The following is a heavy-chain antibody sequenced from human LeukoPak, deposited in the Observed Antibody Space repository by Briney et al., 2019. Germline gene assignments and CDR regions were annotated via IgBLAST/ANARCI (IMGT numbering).Heavy chain of an antibody. CDR2: IWYDGSNK. CDR1: GFTFSSYG. CDR3: ARDLLGYCSGGSCYSSRWFDP. Sequence: QPGGSLRLSCAASGFTFSSYGMHWVRQALGKGLEWVAVIWYDGSNKYYADSVKGRFTISRDNSKNTLYLQMNSLRAEDTAVYYCARDLLGYCSGGSCYSSRWFDPWGQGTLVTVSS. J-gene: IGHJ5*02. D-gene: IGHD2-15*01. V-gene: IGHV3-33*01.